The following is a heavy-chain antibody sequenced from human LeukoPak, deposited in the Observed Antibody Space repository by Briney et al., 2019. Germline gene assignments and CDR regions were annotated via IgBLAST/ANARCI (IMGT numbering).Heavy chain of an antibody. Sequence: SETLSLTCTVSGGSISSSSYYWVWIRQPPGKGLEWIGSIYYSGSTYYNPSLKSRVTISVDTSKNQFSLKLSSVTAADTAVYYCARGRAAAGQYYFDSWGQGTLVTVSS. CDR2: IYYSGST. J-gene: IGHJ4*02. V-gene: IGHV4-39*01. CDR3: ARGRAAAGQYYFDS. D-gene: IGHD6-13*01. CDR1: GGSISSSSYY.